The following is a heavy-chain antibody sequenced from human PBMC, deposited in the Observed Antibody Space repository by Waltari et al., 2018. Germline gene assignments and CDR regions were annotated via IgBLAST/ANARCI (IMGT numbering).Heavy chain of an antibody. D-gene: IGHD3-22*01. J-gene: IGHJ5*02. CDR1: GGSFSGYY. CDR3: ARGGSGYYRNWVDP. V-gene: IGHV4-34*01. Sequence: QVQLQQWGAGLLKPSETLSLTCAVYGGSFSGYYWSWIRQPPGKGLVWIGEINDSGSTNDSAARKGGVARSVDTAEDECALKLSSVSGADTAVCYWARGGSGYYRNWVDPWGEGTLVTVSS. CDR2: INDSGST.